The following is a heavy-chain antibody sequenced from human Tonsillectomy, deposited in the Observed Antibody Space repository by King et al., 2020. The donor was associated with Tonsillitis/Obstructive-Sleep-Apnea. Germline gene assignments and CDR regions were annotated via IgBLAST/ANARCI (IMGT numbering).Heavy chain of an antibody. V-gene: IGHV3-64D*06. D-gene: IGHD1-1*01. CDR1: GFTFSSYA. J-gene: IGHJ6*03. CDR2: ISINVGRQ. Sequence: DVQLVESGGGLVQPGGSLRLSCSSSGFTFSSYAMHWVRQAPGKGLEYVSAISINVGRQYYEDTRKGRFTISRDNSKNTLYLQMSSLRAEDTAVYYCVNWNDGDMDVWGKGTTVTVSS. CDR3: VNWNDGDMDV.